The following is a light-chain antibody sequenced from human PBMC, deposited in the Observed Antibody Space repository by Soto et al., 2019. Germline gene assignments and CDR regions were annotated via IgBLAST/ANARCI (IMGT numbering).Light chain of an antibody. J-gene: IGLJ1*01. CDR2: DVS. CDR1: SSDVGGYNY. Sequence: QSALTQPASVSGSPGQSITISCTGTSSDVGGYNYVSWYQQHPGKAPKLMIYDVSNRPSGVSNRFSGSKSGNTASLTISGLQAEDEADYYCSSYTSSYPSSYVFGTGTKVTVL. V-gene: IGLV2-14*01. CDR3: SSYTSSYPSSYV.